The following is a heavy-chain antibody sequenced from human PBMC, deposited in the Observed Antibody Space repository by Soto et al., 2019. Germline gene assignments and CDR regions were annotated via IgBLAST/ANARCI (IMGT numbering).Heavy chain of an antibody. D-gene: IGHD2-21*02. CDR3: ANHPLYCGGDCCNYFFYGMDV. J-gene: IGHJ6*02. CDR1: GFTFSSYG. CDR2: ISYDGSNK. V-gene: IGHV3-30*18. Sequence: PGGSLRLSCAASGFTFSSYGMHWVRQAPGKGLEWVAVISYDGSNKYYADSVKGRFTISRDNSKNTLYLQMNSLRAEDTAVYYCANHPLYCGGDCCNYFFYGMDVWGQGTTVTVSS.